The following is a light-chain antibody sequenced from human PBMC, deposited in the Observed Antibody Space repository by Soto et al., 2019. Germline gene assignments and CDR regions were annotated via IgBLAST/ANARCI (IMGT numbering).Light chain of an antibody. Sequence: ETVMTQSPATLSVSPGERVTLSCRASQTFTTNLAWYQQKSGQAPRLLIYGASTRATGIPARFSGSGSGTEFTLTISNLQSEDSALYYCQQYNNWPPSVTYTFXQGTKVDIK. CDR2: GAS. CDR1: QTFTTN. J-gene: IGKJ2*01. V-gene: IGKV3-15*01. CDR3: QQYNNWPPSVTYT.